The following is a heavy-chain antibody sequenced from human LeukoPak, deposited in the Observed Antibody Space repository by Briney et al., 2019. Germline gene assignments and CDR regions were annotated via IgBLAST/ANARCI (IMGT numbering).Heavy chain of an antibody. D-gene: IGHD6-13*01. Sequence: ASVKVSCKASAYTFAIYTIHWVRQAPGQRLEWMGWINAGNGNTRYSQNFQGRVTITRDTSATTAYMELSSLRSEDTAVYYCARTTRSWYEDNDAFDIWGQGTTVTVSS. CDR1: AYTFAIYT. CDR3: ARTTRSWYEDNDAFDI. CDR2: INAGNGNT. J-gene: IGHJ3*02. V-gene: IGHV1-3*01.